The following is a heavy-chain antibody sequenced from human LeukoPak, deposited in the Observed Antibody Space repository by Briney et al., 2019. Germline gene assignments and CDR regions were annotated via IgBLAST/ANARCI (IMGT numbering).Heavy chain of an antibody. V-gene: IGHV1-2*02. CDR2: INPSGGST. CDR1: GYTFTSYY. Sequence: GASVKVSCKASGYTFTSYYMHWVRQAPGQGLEWMGIINPSGGSTNYAQKFQGRVTMTRDTSISTAYMELSRLRSDDTAVYYCARPAVTTDAFDIWGQGTMVTVSS. J-gene: IGHJ3*02. D-gene: IGHD1-14*01. CDR3: ARPAVTTDAFDI.